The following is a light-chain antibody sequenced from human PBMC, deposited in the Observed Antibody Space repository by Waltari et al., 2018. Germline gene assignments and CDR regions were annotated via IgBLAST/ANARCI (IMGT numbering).Light chain of an antibody. V-gene: IGLV2-14*03. Sequence: QSALTQPASVSGSPGQSITISCTGTSSDIGAYNFVSWYQKHPGKAPKVMIYDVNNRASGVSSRFSGSKSGNTASLTSSGLQAEDEADYYCSSYTTGSTRYVFGSGTKVTVL. CDR2: DVN. CDR3: SSYTTGSTRYV. J-gene: IGLJ1*01. CDR1: SSDIGAYNF.